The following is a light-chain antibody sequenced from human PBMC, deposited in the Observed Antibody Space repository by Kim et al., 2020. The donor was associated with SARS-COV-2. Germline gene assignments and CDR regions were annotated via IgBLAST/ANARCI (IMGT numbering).Light chain of an antibody. Sequence: EIVLTQSPATLSLSPGERATLSCRASQSVSSYLAWYQQKPGQAPRLLIYDASNRATGIPARFSGSGSGTDFSLTINNLEPEDFAVYYCQQRSSWPRTFGQGTKLEI. CDR2: DAS. J-gene: IGKJ2*01. CDR3: QQRSSWPRT. V-gene: IGKV3-11*01. CDR1: QSVSSY.